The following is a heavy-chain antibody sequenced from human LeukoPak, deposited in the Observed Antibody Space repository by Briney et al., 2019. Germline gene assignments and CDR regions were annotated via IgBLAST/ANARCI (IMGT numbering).Heavy chain of an antibody. CDR3: ARQVEMATYYFDY. CDR1: GGSISSGSYY. J-gene: IGHJ4*02. V-gene: IGHV4-61*02. CDR2: IYTSGST. D-gene: IGHD5-24*01. Sequence: SQTLSLTCTVSGGSISSGSYYWSWIRQPAGKGLEWIGRIYTSGSTNYNPSLKSRVTISVDTSKNQFSLKLSSVTAADTAVYYCARQVEMATYYFDYWGQGTLVTVSS.